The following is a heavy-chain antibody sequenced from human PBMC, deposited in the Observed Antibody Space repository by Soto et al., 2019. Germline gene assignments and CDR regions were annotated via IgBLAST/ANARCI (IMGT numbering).Heavy chain of an antibody. V-gene: IGHV1-3*01. D-gene: IGHD3-9*01. Sequence: ASVKVSCKASGYTFTGYYMHWVRQAPGQRLEWMGWINAGNGNTKYSQKFQGRVTITRDTSASTAYMELSSLRSEDTAVYYCARGSFGHLTGYPNWGQGTLVTVSS. CDR1: GYTFTGYY. CDR2: INAGNGNT. J-gene: IGHJ4*02. CDR3: ARGSFGHLTGYPN.